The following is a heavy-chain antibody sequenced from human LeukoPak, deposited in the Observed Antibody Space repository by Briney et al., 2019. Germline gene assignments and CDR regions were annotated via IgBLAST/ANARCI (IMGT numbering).Heavy chain of an antibody. CDR2: MWYDGSNK. J-gene: IGHJ4*02. V-gene: IGHV3-33*01. CDR3: ARGLPPVMKYYFDY. Sequence: GSLRLSCAASGFTFNSYGMHWVRQAPGKGLEWVAVMWYDGSNKYYADSVKGRFTISRDDSKNTLYLQMNSLRAEDTAMYYCARGLPPVMKYYFDYWGQGTLVTVSS. D-gene: IGHD4-11*01. CDR1: GFTFNSYG.